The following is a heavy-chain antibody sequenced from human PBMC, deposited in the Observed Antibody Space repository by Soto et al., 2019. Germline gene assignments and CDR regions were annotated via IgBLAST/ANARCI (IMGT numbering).Heavy chain of an antibody. V-gene: IGHV3-21*01. D-gene: IGHD3-10*01. CDR1: GFTFSSYS. CDR2: ISSSSSYI. J-gene: IGHJ4*02. Sequence: GGSLRLSCAASGFTFSSYSMNWVRQAPGKGLEWVSSISSSSSYIYYADSVKGRFTISRDNAKNSLYLQMNSLRAEDTAVYYCARAGLWFGATYYFDYWGQGTLVTVSS. CDR3: ARAGLWFGATYYFDY.